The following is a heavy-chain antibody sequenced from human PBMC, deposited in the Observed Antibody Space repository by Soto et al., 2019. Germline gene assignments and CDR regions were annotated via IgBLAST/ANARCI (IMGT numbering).Heavy chain of an antibody. CDR1: GGSISSGCYY. Sequence: SETLSLTCTVSGGSISSGCYYWSWIRQHPGKGLEWIGYIYYSGSTYYNPSLKSRVTISVDTSKNQFSLKLSSVTAADTAVYYCARENRNYYDGYYFDYWGQGTLVTVSS. CDR2: IYYSGST. J-gene: IGHJ4*02. CDR3: ARENRNYYDGYYFDY. V-gene: IGHV4-31*03. D-gene: IGHD3-22*01.